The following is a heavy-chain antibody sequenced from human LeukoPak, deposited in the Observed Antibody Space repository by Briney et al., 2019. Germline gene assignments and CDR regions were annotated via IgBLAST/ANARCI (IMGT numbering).Heavy chain of an antibody. CDR2: LSGSGRGGST. Sequence: GGSLRLSCAASGFSFITYNMNWVRQAPGKGLEWVSGLSGSGRGGSTYYAASVKGRFTISRENSKNTLYLQMNSLRAEDTAVYYCAKSLAAAGNYWGQGTLVTVSS. J-gene: IGHJ4*02. V-gene: IGHV3-23*01. D-gene: IGHD6-13*01. CDR1: GFSFITYN. CDR3: AKSLAAAGNY.